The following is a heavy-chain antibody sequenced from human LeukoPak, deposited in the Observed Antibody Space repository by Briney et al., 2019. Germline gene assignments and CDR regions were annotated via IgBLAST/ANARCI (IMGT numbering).Heavy chain of an antibody. CDR2: ISAYNGNT. D-gene: IGHD1-26*01. Sequence: ASVKVSCKASGYIFTSYGISWVRQAPGQGLEWMGWISAYNGNTNYAQKLQGRVTMTTDTSTSTAYMELRSLRSDDTAVYYCARPLYSGSYYYFDYWGQGTLVTVSS. CDR1: GYIFTSYG. J-gene: IGHJ4*02. CDR3: ARPLYSGSYYYFDY. V-gene: IGHV1-18*01.